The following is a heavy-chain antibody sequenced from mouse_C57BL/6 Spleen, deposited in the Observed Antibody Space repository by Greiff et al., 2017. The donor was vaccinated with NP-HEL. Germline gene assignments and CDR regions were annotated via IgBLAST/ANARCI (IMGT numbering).Heavy chain of an antibody. CDR1: GFSLTSYG. J-gene: IGHJ4*01. Sequence: QVQLQQSGPGLVQPSQSLSITCTVSGFSLTSYGVHWVRQSPGKGLEWLGVIWRGGSTDYNAAFMSRLSITKDNSKSQVFFKMNSLQADDTAIYYCAKNHYSNYAYAMDYWGQGTSVTVSS. V-gene: IGHV2-5*01. CDR2: IWRGGST. D-gene: IGHD2-5*01. CDR3: AKNHYSNYAYAMDY.